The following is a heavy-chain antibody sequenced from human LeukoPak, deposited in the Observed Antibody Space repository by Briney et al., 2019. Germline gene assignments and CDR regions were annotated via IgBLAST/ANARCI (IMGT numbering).Heavy chain of an antibody. CDR3: ATAYCSGGSCGAWFDP. Sequence: GASVKVSCKASGYTFTSYDINWVRQTTGQVLEWMGWMNPNSGSTGYAQKFQGRVTMTRNTSISTACMELSSLRSEDTAVYYCATAYCSGGSCGAWFDPWGQGTLVTVSS. D-gene: IGHD2-15*01. J-gene: IGHJ5*02. CDR1: GYTFTSYD. CDR2: MNPNSGST. V-gene: IGHV1-8*01.